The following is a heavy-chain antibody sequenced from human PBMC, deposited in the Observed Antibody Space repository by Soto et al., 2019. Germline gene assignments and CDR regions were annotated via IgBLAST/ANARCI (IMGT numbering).Heavy chain of an antibody. D-gene: IGHD6-19*01. CDR2: ISSGSDSI. CDR1: GFIFTSYS. Sequence: PAGSLRLSCAASGFIFTSYSMVWVRLAPGKGLEWVASISSGSDSIFYADSVKGRFTVSRDNAKNSLFLQMNNLRAEDTAVYFCARDRSADRFVQYFQHWGQGTQVTVS. CDR3: ARDRSADRFVQYFQH. V-gene: IGHV3-21*01. J-gene: IGHJ1*01.